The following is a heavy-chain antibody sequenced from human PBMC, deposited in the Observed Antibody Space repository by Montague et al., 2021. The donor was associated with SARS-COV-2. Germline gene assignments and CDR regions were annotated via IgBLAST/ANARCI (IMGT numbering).Heavy chain of an antibody. J-gene: IGHJ3*02. V-gene: IGHV4-38-2*02. CDR1: GSSVRSDYY. CDR3: ARYSPLGFESPDTFDI. D-gene: IGHD3-9*01. CDR2: SSHKGIT. Sequence: SETLSLTCTVSGSSVRSDYYWAWLRQSPGKGLECVGSSSHKGITDYNPSLRSRGTLSVDTSKNHTSLKLTSVAAAATAVYYCARYSPLGFESPDTFDIWGRGTMVTVSS.